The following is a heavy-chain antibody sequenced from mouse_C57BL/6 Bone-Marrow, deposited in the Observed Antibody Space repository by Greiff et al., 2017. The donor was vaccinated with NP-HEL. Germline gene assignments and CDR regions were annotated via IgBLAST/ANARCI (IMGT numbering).Heavy chain of an antibody. CDR2: IYPGDGDT. CDR1: GYAFSSSW. V-gene: IGHV1-82*01. D-gene: IGHD1-1*01. CDR3: ARYYYGSIFYAMDY. J-gene: IGHJ4*01. Sequence: VQLQQSGPELVKPGASVKISCKASGYAFSSSWMNWVKQRAGKGLEWIGRIYPGDGDTNYNGKSKGKATLTADKSSSTAYMQLSSLTSEDSAVYFCARYYYGSIFYAMDYWGQGTSVTVSS.